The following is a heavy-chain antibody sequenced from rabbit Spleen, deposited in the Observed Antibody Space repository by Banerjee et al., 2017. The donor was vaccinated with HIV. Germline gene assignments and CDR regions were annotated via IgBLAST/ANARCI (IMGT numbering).Heavy chain of an antibody. V-gene: IGHV1S7*01. D-gene: IGHD1-1*01. CDR1: GFTISSKY. J-gene: IGHJ6*01. CDR3: ARDTSSSFSSYGMDL. Sequence: QLVESGGGLVQPGGSLKLSCKASGFTISSKYWMYWVRQAPGKGLKWIGYIDPVFGRTYYEPWRNGRFTLSSHNAQNTLYLQLNRLTAADTATYFCARDTSSSFSSYGMDLWGPGTLVTVS. CDR2: IDPVFGRT.